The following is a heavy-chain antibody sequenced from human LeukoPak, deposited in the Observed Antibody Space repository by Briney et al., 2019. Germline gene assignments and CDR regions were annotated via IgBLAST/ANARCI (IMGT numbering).Heavy chain of an antibody. CDR3: AKDRDYGSGSYYPDAFDI. J-gene: IGHJ3*02. CDR2: ISWNSGSI. D-gene: IGHD3-10*01. Sequence: GGSLRLSCAASGFTFSSYEMNWVRQAPGKGLEWVSGISWNSGSIGYADSVKGRFTISRDNAKNSLYLQMNSLRAEDTALYYCAKDRDYGSGSYYPDAFDIWGQGTMVTVSS. V-gene: IGHV3-9*01. CDR1: GFTFSSYE.